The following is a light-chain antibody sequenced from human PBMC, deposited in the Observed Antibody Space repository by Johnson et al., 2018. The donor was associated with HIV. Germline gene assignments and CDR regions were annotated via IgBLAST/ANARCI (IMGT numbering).Light chain of an antibody. Sequence: QSVLSQPPSMSAAPGQKVTISCSGSSSDMGNYAVSWYHQLPGTAPKLLIFENNKRPSGIPDRFSGPKSGTSATLGIPGLPTGDEADYYCGTWDSSLSAYVFGTGTKVTVL. CDR2: ENN. V-gene: IGLV1-51*02. J-gene: IGLJ1*01. CDR3: GTWDSSLSAYV. CDR1: SSDMGNYA.